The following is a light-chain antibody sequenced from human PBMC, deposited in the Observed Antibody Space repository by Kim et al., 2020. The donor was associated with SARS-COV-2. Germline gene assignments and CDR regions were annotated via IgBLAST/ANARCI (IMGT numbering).Light chain of an antibody. V-gene: IGKV3-20*01. CDR2: GAS. CDR3: QQYGSSRT. Sequence: LSPGERAALSCRASQSGSSSYLAWYQQKPGQAPRLLIYGASSRATGIPDRFSGRGSGTDFTLTISRLEPEDFAVYYCQQYGSSRTFGQGTKVDIK. CDR1: QSGSSSY. J-gene: IGKJ1*01.